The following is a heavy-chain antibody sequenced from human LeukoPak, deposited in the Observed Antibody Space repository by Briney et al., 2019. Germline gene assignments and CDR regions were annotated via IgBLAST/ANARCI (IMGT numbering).Heavy chain of an antibody. V-gene: IGHV1-3*04. CDR3: ARGGSRMTTFYIIDY. D-gene: IGHD3-16*01. CDR2: IHTGNGNT. CDR1: GYTLTSYA. Sequence: ASVKVSCKASGYTLTSYAIHWVRQAPGQRPEWMGWIHTGNGNTRYSQKFQGRVTITRDTSANTVYMELSSLTFEDTTIYYCARGGSRMTTFYIIDYWGQGTLVTVSS. J-gene: IGHJ4*02.